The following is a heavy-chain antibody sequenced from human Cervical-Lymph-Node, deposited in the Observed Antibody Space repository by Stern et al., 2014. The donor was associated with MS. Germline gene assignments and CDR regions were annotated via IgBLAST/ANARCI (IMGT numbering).Heavy chain of an antibody. Sequence: VQLVESGTEVKRPGGSLKMACQASGNTFTSYWIGWVRQMPVKGLEWTAILFPCGSDIRSSPSSHGQVTSAADKSSSTAYLPWNNLKASDTAIYYFARQRYFDYWGQGTLVTVSS. CDR1: GNTFTSYW. J-gene: IGHJ4*02. CDR2: LFPCGSDI. CDR3: ARQRYFDY. V-gene: IGHV5-51*01.